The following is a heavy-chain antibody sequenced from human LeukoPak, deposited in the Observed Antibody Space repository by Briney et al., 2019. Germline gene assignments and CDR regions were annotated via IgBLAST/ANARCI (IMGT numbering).Heavy chain of an antibody. J-gene: IGHJ4*02. Sequence: PSETLSLTCTASGYSISSGYYWGWIRQTPGKGLEWIGLIYHSGSTYYNPSLKSRVTISVDTSKNQFSLKLSSVTAADTAIYYCARCWGWDSYYFDSWGLGTLVTVSS. CDR1: GYSISSGYY. V-gene: IGHV4-38-2*02. D-gene: IGHD3-16*01. CDR3: ARCWGWDSYYFDS. CDR2: IYHSGST.